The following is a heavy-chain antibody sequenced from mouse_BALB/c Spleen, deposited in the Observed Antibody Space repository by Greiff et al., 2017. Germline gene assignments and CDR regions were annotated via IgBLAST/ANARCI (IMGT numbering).Heavy chain of an antibody. CDR3: ARGEAGFPFAY. D-gene: IGHD3-1*01. J-gene: IGHJ3*01. CDR2: IYPGDGDT. Sequence: QVQLKESGAELVRPGSSVKISCKASGYAFSSYWMNWVKQRPGQGLEWIGQIYPGDGDTNYNGKFKGKATLTADKSSSTAYMQLSSLTSEDSAVYFCARGEAGFPFAYWGQGTLVTVSA. V-gene: IGHV1-80*01. CDR1: GYAFSSYW.